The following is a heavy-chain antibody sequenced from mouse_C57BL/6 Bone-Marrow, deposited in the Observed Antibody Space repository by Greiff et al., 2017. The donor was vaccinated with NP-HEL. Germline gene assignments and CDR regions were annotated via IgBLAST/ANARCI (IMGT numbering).Heavy chain of an antibody. V-gene: IGHV10-3*01. J-gene: IGHJ4*01. D-gene: IGHD2-5*01. Sequence: EVQGVESGGGLVQPKGSLKLSCAASGFTFNTYAMHWVRQAPGKGLEWVARIRSKSSNYATYYADSVKDRFTISRDDSQSMLYLQMNNLKTEDTAMYYCVREDYSKGYYAMDYWGQGTSVTVSS. CDR2: IRSKSSNYAT. CDR1: GFTFNTYA. CDR3: VREDYSKGYYAMDY.